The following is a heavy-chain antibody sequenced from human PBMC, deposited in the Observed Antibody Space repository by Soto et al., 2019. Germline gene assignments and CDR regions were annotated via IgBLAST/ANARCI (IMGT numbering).Heavy chain of an antibody. Sequence: QVQLVESGGGVVQPGRSLRLSCAASGFTFSSYAMHWVRQAPGKGLEWVAVISYDGSNKYYADSVKGRFTISRDNSKNTLYLQMNSLRAEDTAVYYCARPLTCDAFDIWGQGTMVTVSS. CDR2: ISYDGSNK. CDR3: ARPLTCDAFDI. J-gene: IGHJ3*02. D-gene: IGHD3-16*01. CDR1: GFTFSSYA. V-gene: IGHV3-30-3*01.